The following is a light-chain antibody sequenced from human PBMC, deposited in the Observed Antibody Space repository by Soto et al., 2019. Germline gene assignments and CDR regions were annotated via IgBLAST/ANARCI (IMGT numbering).Light chain of an antibody. J-gene: IGKJ1*01. V-gene: IGKV3-20*01. CDR2: GAS. Sequence: EIVLTQSPGTLSLSPGERATLSCRAGESVSSNLAWYQQKPGQAPRLLIHGASSRATGIPDRFSGSGSGTDFTLTISRLEPEDFAVYYCQQYGSTRWTFGQGTKVDIK. CDR1: ESVSSN. CDR3: QQYGSTRWT.